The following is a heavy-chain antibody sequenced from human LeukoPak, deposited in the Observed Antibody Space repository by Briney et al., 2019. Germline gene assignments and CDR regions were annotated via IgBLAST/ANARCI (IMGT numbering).Heavy chain of an antibody. V-gene: IGHV4-59*08. Sequence: SETLSLTCTVSGGSISSYYWSWIRQPPGKGLEWIGYIYYSGSTNYNPSLKSRVTISVDTSKNQFSLQLNSVTPEDTAVYFCARGSPRQQLVNFFDPWGQGTLVTVSS. CDR1: GGSISSYY. CDR3: ARGSPRQQLVNFFDP. J-gene: IGHJ5*02. CDR2: IYYSGST. D-gene: IGHD6-13*01.